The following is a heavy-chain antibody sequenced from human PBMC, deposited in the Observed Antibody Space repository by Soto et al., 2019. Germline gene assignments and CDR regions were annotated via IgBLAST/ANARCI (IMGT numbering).Heavy chain of an antibody. Sequence: SVKVSCTASGGTFSSYAISWVRQAPGQGLEWMGGIIPIFGTANYAQKFQGRVTITADESTSTAYMELSSMRSEDTAVYYCASLTYYEDSSGYYLDAFDRWGKGKMVTV. CDR1: GGTFSSYA. V-gene: IGHV1-69*13. D-gene: IGHD3-22*01. CDR3: ASLTYYEDSSGYYLDAFDR. CDR2: IIPIFGTA. J-gene: IGHJ3*02.